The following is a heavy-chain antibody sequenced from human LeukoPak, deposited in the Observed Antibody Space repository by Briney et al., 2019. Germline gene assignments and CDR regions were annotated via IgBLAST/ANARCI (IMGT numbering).Heavy chain of an antibody. CDR2: IKQDGSDK. J-gene: IGHJ4*02. D-gene: IGHD2-15*01. Sequence: PGGSLRLSCAASGFTFSTYWMSWVRQAPGKGLEWVANIKQDGSDKNYVDSVKGRFTISRDNAKNSLFLQMNSLRAEDTAVYYCARVRCSGNSCFPDYWGQGTLVTVSS. CDR1: GFTFSTYW. V-gene: IGHV3-7*01. CDR3: ARVRCSGNSCFPDY.